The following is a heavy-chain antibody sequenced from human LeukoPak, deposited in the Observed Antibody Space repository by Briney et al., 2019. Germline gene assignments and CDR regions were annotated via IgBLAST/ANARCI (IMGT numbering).Heavy chain of an antibody. V-gene: IGHV5-51*01. D-gene: IGHD3-10*01. J-gene: IGHJ4*02. CDR1: GYFFNTYW. CDR3: ARYTGSFTPLDY. CDR2: ISPDDSYT. Sequence: GESLTISCEGSGYFFNTYWVAWARQPPGKGLEWMGIISPDDSYTRYSPSFAGHITISADKSISTAYLQWTSLKASDSAMYYCARYTGSFTPLDYWGQGTLVTVSS.